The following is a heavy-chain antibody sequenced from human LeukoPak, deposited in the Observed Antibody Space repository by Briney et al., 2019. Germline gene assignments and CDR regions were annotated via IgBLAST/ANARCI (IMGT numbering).Heavy chain of an antibody. D-gene: IGHD3-22*01. J-gene: IGHJ4*02. Sequence: GGSLRLSCTASGLTFNNYAMSWVRQAPGKGLEWVSGISGSGGSTYYADSVKGRFTISRDNSKNTLFLQMNSLRAEDTAVYYCAGDVFYYDSSGYYPSSDYWGLGTLVTVSS. CDR2: ISGSGGST. CDR1: GLTFNNYA. V-gene: IGHV3-23*01. CDR3: AGDVFYYDSSGYYPSSDY.